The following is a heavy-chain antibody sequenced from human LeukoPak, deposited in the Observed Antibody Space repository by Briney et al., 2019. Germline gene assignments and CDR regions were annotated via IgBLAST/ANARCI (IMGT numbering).Heavy chain of an antibody. D-gene: IGHD3-10*01. CDR2: IYSNGNT. V-gene: IGHV4-4*07. CDR3: AKERLGSGPFDY. Sequence: PSETLSLTCTVSAGSISSYYWTWIRQPAGKGLEWIGRIYSNGNTNYNPSLKSRVTMSVDTSKNQFSLKLSSVTAADTAVYYCAKERLGSGPFDYWGQGTLVTVSS. J-gene: IGHJ4*02. CDR1: AGSISSYY.